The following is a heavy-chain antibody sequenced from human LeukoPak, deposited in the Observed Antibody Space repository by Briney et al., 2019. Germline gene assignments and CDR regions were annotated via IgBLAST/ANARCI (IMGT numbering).Heavy chain of an antibody. CDR1: GYSISSGYY. D-gene: IGHD5-24*01. J-gene: IGHJ4*02. Sequence: SETLSLTCAVSGYSISSGYYWGWIRQPPGKGLEGIGSIYHSGSTYYNPSLKSRVTISVDTSKNQFSLKLSSVTAADTAVYYCAKQRVRRLQSADYFDYWGQGTLVTVSS. V-gene: IGHV4-38-2*01. CDR3: AKQRVRRLQSADYFDY. CDR2: IYHSGST.